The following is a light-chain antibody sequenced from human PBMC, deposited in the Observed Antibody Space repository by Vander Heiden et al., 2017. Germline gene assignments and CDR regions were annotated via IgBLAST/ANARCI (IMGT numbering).Light chain of an antibody. CDR2: WAS. V-gene: IGKV4-1*01. Sequence: DSVMTQSPDSLAVSLGERATINCKSSQSVLSSSNNKNYLAWYQQKPGQPPKLLIYWASTRESGVPDRFSGSGSGTDFTLAISSLQAEDVAVYYCQQYDSTPYTFGQGTKLEIK. CDR1: QSVLSSSNNKNY. J-gene: IGKJ2*01. CDR3: QQYDSTPYT.